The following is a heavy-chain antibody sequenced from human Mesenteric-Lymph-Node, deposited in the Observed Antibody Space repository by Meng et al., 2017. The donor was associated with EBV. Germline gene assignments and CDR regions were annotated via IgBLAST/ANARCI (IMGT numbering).Heavy chain of an antibody. CDR1: GGSISSGGYY. CDR2: MYSSGST. Sequence: QGELKEAGPGLVKPSQTLSLTCAVSGGSISSGGYYWTWIRQPPGKGLEWIGYMYSSGSTYYNPSLESRFAMSLDTYKNQFSLRLTSATAADTALYYCARGAYEGSGSKFADWGQGTLVTVSS. J-gene: IGHJ4*02. D-gene: IGHD3-10*01. V-gene: IGHV4-30-4*01. CDR3: ARGAYEGSGSKFAD.